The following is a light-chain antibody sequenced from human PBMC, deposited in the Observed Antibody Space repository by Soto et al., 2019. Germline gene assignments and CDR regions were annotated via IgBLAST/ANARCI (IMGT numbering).Light chain of an antibody. CDR1: QSISSW. J-gene: IGKJ5*01. CDR3: QQNYSLPIT. Sequence: DIQMTQSPSTLSASVGDRVTITCRASQSISSWLAWYQQKPGKAPKLLIYKASSLESGVPSRFSGSGSGTEFTLTISSLQPDDFATYYCQQNYSLPITFGQGTRLEIK. CDR2: KAS. V-gene: IGKV1-5*03.